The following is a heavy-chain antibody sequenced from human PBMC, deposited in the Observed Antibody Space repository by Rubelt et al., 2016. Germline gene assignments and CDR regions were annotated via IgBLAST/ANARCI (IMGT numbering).Heavy chain of an antibody. J-gene: IGHJ4*02. CDR1: GYTFTGYY. V-gene: IGHV1-2*02. CDR2: INPNSGGT. Sequence: QVQLVQSGAEVKKPGASVKVSCKASGYTFTGYYMHWVRQAPGQGLEWMGWINPNSGGTNYAQKFEGRVTMTRETSSSTAYMELSRLSSDDTAVYYCARDLYKGPRWLVAYWGQGTLVTVSS. CDR3: ARDLYKGPRWLVAY. D-gene: IGHD6-19*01.